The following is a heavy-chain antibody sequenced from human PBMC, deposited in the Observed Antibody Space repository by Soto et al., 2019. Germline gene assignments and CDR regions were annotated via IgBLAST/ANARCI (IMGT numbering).Heavy chain of an antibody. Sequence: PSETLSLTCAVYGGSFSGYYWSWIRQPPGKGLEWIGEINHSGSTNYNPSLKSRVTISVDTSKNQFSLKLSSVTAADTAVYYCARGRRFSAAYWGQGTLVTVSS. CDR1: GGSFSGYY. J-gene: IGHJ4*02. CDR2: INHSGST. D-gene: IGHD6-13*01. CDR3: ARGRRFSAAY. V-gene: IGHV4-34*01.